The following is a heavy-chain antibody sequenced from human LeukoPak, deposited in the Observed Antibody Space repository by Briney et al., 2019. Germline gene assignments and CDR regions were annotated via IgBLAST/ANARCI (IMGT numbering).Heavy chain of an antibody. J-gene: IGHJ6*02. Sequence: GGSLRLSCAASGFTFSDYYMSWIRQAPGKGLEWVSYISSSSSYTNYADSVKGRFTISRDNAKNSLYLQMNSLRAEDTAVYYCARLALSYGSEMDVWGQGTTVTVSS. D-gene: IGHD3-10*01. CDR3: ARLALSYGSEMDV. CDR2: ISSSSSYT. CDR1: GFTFSDYY. V-gene: IGHV3-11*03.